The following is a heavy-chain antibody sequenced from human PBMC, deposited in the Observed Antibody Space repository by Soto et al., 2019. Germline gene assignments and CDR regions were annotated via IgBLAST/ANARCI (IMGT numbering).Heavy chain of an antibody. CDR3: ARVKGVGATWGLDY. Sequence: ASVKVSCKASGYTFTGYYMHWVRQAPGQGLEWMGWINPNSGGTNYAQKFQGRVTMTRDTSISIAYMELSRLRSNDTAVYYCARVKGVGATWGLDYWGQGTLVTV. D-gene: IGHD1-26*01. CDR2: INPNSGGT. CDR1: GYTFTGYY. J-gene: IGHJ4*02. V-gene: IGHV1-2*02.